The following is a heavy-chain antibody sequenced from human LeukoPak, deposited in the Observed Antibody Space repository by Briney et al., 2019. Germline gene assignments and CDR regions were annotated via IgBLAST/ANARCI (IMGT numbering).Heavy chain of an antibody. J-gene: IGHJ4*02. V-gene: IGHV4-38-2*02. CDR1: GYSISSGYY. CDR3: ARDPGYSSSWYLD. D-gene: IGHD6-13*01. Sequence: SETLSLTCTVSGYSISSGYYWGWIRQPPGEGLEWIGSIYHSGSTYYNPSLKSRVTISVDTSKNQFSLKLSSVTAADTAVYYCARDPGYSSSWYLDWGQGTLVTVSS. CDR2: IYHSGST.